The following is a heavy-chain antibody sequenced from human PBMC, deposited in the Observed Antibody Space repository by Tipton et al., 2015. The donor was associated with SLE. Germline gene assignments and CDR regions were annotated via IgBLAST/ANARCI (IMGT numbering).Heavy chain of an antibody. CDR3: ARGSSGVYGMDV. J-gene: IGHJ6*02. V-gene: IGHV4-4*07. Sequence: TLSLTCTVSGGSISSYYWSWIRQPAGKGLEWIGRIFTSALTDYNPSPKSRVTMSVDTSNNQFSLNLRSVTAADTAVYYCARGSSGVYGMDVWGQGTTVTVSS. CDR2: IFTSALT. CDR1: GGSISSYY. D-gene: IGHD6-6*01.